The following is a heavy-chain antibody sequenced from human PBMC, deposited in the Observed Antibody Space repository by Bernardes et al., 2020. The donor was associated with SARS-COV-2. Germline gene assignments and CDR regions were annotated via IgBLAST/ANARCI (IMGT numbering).Heavy chain of an antibody. CDR2: INQDGGDK. Sequence: GGSLRLSCAASGFTFSSYSMTWVRQGPGKGLEWVANINQDGGDKYHVDSVKGRFTISRDNAKKLLYLQMSSLRVDDTALYYCAAGYSSGPPHDYWGQGILVTVSS. CDR3: AAGYSSGPPHDY. J-gene: IGHJ4*02. D-gene: IGHD6-19*01. CDR1: GFTFSSYS. V-gene: IGHV3-7*01.